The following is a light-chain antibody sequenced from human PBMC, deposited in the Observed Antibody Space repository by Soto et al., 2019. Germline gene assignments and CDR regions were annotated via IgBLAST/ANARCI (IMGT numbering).Light chain of an antibody. Sequence: EIVMTQSPATLSVSPGERATLSCRASQSVSSNVAWYQQKPGQAPRLLIYAAFIRPTAIPARFSGSGSGTEFTLTISSLQSEDFAVYYCQQYNDWSPYSFGQGTKVEIK. CDR3: QQYNDWSPYS. CDR1: QSVSSN. J-gene: IGKJ2*01. CDR2: AAF. V-gene: IGKV3-15*01.